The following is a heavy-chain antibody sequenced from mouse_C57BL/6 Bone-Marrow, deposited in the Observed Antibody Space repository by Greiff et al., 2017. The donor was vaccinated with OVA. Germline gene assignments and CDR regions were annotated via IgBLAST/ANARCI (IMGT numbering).Heavy chain of an antibody. CDR3: ARRYYGSSYNAMDY. J-gene: IGHJ4*01. CDR1: GYTFTDYY. V-gene: IGHV1-26*01. CDR2: INPNNGGT. D-gene: IGHD1-1*01. Sequence: VQLQQSGPELVKPGASVKISCKASGYTFTDYYMNWVKQSHGKSLEWIGDINPNNGGTSYNQKFKGKATLTVDKSSSTAYMELRSLTSEDSAVYYCARRYYGSSYNAMDYWGQGTSVTVSS.